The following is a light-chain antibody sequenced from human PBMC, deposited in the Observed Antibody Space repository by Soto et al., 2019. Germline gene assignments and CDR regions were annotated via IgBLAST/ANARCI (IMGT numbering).Light chain of an antibody. CDR2: XXX. J-gene: IGKJ5*01. CDR1: QDIAIY. V-gene: IGKV1-39*01. CDR3: QQSYSTPIT. Sequence: IQLTQSPSSLSASVGDRVTITCLASQDIAIYLAWYQQKPGEAPXLXXXXXXILYGGVPSRFSGSGSGTDFTLTISSLQPEDFATYYCQQSYSTPITFGQGTRLEIK.